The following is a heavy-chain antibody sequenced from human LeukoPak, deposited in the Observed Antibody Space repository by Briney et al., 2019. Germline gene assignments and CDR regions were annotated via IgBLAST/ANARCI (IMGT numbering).Heavy chain of an antibody. CDR3: ARLLQLWPRYFDL. CDR2: IYYSGST. Sequence: SETLSLTCTVSGGSISSYYWSWIRQPPGKGLEWIGYIYYSGSTNYNPSLKSRVTISVDTSKNQFPLKLSSVTAADTAVYYCARLLQLWPRYFDLWGRGTLVTVSS. V-gene: IGHV4-59*08. CDR1: GGSISSYY. D-gene: IGHD5-18*01. J-gene: IGHJ2*01.